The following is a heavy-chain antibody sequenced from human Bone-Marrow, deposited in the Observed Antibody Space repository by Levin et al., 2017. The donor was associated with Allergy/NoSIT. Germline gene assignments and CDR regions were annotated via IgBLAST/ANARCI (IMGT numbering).Heavy chain of an antibody. CDR1: GGTFSSYA. V-gene: IGHV1-69*13. CDR3: ARELEGNCSSTSCHLLAVGFDY. Sequence: SVKVSCKASGGTFSSYAISWVRQAPGQGLEWMGGIIPIFGTANYAQKFQGRVTITADESTSTAYMELSSLRSEDTAVYYCARELEGNCSSTSCHLLAVGFDYWGQGTLVTVSS. CDR2: IIPIFGTA. J-gene: IGHJ4*02. D-gene: IGHD2-2*01.